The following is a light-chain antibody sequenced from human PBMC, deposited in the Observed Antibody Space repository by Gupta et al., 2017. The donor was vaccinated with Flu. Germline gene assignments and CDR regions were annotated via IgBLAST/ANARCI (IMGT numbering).Light chain of an antibody. Sequence: SYELTQPPSVSVSPGQTASIPCSGDKLGDKYVYWYQQKPGQSPVLVMYKDSRRPSGIPERFSGPNSGNTATLTISGTQPMDEADYYCQAWDTSTVVFGTGTKVTVL. V-gene: IGLV3-1*01. CDR1: KLGDKY. CDR2: KDS. J-gene: IGLJ1*01. CDR3: QAWDTSTVV.